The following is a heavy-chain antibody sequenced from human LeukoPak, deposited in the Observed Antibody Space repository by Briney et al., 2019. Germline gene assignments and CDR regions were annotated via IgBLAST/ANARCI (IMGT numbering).Heavy chain of an antibody. CDR2: IYYSGST. CDR3: ARLGIYYFWSAYYYMDV. D-gene: IGHD3-3*01. V-gene: IGHV4-39*01. CDR1: GGSISSSSYY. J-gene: IGHJ6*03. Sequence: SESLSLTCTVSGGSISSSSYYWGWIRQPPGKGLEWIGSIYYSGSTYYNPSLKSRVTISVDTSKNQFSLKLSSVTAADTAVYYCARLGIYYFWSAYYYMDVWGKGTTVTVSS.